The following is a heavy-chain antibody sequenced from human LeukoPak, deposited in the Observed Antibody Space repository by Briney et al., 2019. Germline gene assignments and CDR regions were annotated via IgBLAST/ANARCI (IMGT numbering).Heavy chain of an antibody. Sequence: SETLSLTCTVSGDSISSGTFYWSWIRQPAGKGLEWIGRVYTSGITNYNPSLKSRVSISLDTSKNQLSLRLNSVTAADTAVYYCAREPLRYFDWLLPAFGAFDIWGQGTMVTVSS. J-gene: IGHJ3*02. CDR1: GDSISSGTFY. V-gene: IGHV4-61*02. CDR2: VYTSGIT. CDR3: AREPLRYFDWLLPAFGAFDI. D-gene: IGHD3-9*01.